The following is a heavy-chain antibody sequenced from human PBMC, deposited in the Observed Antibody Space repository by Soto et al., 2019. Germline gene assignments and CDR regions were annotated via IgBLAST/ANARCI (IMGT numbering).Heavy chain of an antibody. Sequence: GGSLRLSCVASGFSFSRYARTLVRQAPGKGLEWVSAMSVSGSSTYYADAVKGRLTVSRDNANNTLYLQMNRLRVEDTAVYYCSKDDSEYSTVPHFDYWGQGTLVTVSS. CDR1: GFSFSRYA. V-gene: IGHV3-23*01. D-gene: IGHD6-6*01. CDR3: SKDDSEYSTVPHFDY. CDR2: MSVSGSST. J-gene: IGHJ4*02.